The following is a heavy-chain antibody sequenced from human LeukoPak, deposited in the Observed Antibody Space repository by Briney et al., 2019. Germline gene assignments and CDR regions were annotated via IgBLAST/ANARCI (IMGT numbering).Heavy chain of an antibody. CDR1: GFTFRSDA. CDR2: ISGSGDIA. J-gene: IGHJ4*02. Sequence: GGSLRLSCAASGFTFRSDAMSWVRQAPGKGLEWVSAISGSGDIAYYADSVKGRFTTSRDNSKNTMYLQMNSLRVEDTAVYYCAKCAWFGDAPGGDYWGQGTLVTVSS. D-gene: IGHD3-10*01. V-gene: IGHV3-23*01. CDR3: AKCAWFGDAPGGDY.